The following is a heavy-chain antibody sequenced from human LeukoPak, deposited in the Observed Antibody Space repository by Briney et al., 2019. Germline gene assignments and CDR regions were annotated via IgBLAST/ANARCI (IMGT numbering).Heavy chain of an antibody. D-gene: IGHD3-3*01. Sequence: GGSLRLSCAASGFTFSSYWMSWVRQAPGKGLEWVANIKQDGSEKYYVDSVNGRFTISRDNAKNSLYLQMNSLRAEDTAVYYCARDRGGITIFGVVIDPYYFDYWGQGTLVTVSS. CDR3: ARDRGGITIFGVVIDPYYFDY. CDR1: GFTFSSYW. J-gene: IGHJ4*02. V-gene: IGHV3-7*01. CDR2: IKQDGSEK.